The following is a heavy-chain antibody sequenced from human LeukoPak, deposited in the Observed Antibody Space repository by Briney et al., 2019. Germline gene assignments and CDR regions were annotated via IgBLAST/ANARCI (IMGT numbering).Heavy chain of an antibody. CDR2: INAGNGNT. CDR3: ARPFSNSSGYPLYYYYGMDV. CDR1: GCTVTSYA. D-gene: IGHD3-22*01. J-gene: IGHJ6*02. V-gene: IGHV1-3*01. Sequence: GASVKVSCMASGCTVTSYAMHWVRRAPGQRLEWMRWINAGNGNTKYSQKFQGRVTITRDTSASTAYMELSSLRAEGTAVYYCARPFSNSSGYPLYYYYGMDVWGQATTVTVSS.